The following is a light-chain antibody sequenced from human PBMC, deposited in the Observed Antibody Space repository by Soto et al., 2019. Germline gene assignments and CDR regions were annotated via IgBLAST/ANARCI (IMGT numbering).Light chain of an antibody. CDR3: QQLNAFPPT. J-gene: IGKJ3*01. V-gene: IGKV1-9*01. Sequence: IQLTQSPSSLSASVGDRVTITCRASQAISSSLGWYQQKPGKAPKLLIYAASILQTAVPSRFSGSGSGTDFTLTISSLQPEDFATYYCQQLNAFPPTFGPGTKVDIK. CDR1: QAISSS. CDR2: AAS.